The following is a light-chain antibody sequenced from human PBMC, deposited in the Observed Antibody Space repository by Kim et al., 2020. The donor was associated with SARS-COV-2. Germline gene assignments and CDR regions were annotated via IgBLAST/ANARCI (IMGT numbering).Light chain of an antibody. CDR2: TTA. J-gene: IGKJ1*01. CDR3: QQSYSAPWT. CDR1: QSIGTH. V-gene: IGKV1-39*01. Sequence: DIQMTQSPSSLSASLGDRVTITCRASQSIGTHLNWFQQKPGKAPNLLIYTTANLQSGVPSRFSGSGSGTDFTLTISSLQPEDFATYYCQQSYSAPWTFVQGTKVDIK.